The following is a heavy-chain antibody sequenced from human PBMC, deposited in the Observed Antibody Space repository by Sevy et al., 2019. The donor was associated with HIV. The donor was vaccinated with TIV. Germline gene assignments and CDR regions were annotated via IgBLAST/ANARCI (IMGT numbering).Heavy chain of an antibody. CDR2: ISAYNGNT. CDR3: ARATTTYYCGSGSYSPDY. D-gene: IGHD3-10*01. CDR1: GYTFTSYG. V-gene: IGHV1-18*01. Sequence: ASVKVSCKASGYTFTSYGISWVRQAPGQGLEWMGWISAYNGNTNYAQKLQGRVTMTTDTSTSTAYMELRSLRSDDTAVYYCARATTTYYCGSGSYSPDYWGQGTLVTVSS. J-gene: IGHJ4*02.